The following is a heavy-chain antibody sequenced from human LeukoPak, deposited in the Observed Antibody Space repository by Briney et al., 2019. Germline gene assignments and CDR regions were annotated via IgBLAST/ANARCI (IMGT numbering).Heavy chain of an antibody. CDR3: AKGREQQLDEAYYFDY. CDR1: GFTFSSYA. J-gene: IGHJ4*02. V-gene: IGHV3-23*01. CDR2: ISGSGGST. D-gene: IGHD6-13*01. Sequence: GGSLRLSCAASGFTFSSYAMSWVRQAPGKGLEWVSAISGSGGSTYYADSVKGRFTISRDNSKNTVYLQMNSLRAEDTAVYYCAKGREQQLDEAYYFDYWGQGTLVTVSS.